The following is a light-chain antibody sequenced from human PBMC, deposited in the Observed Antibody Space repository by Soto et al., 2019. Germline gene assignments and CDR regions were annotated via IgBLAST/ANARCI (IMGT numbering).Light chain of an antibody. Sequence: PARTKPASASSADGQAGRITKKRSSSDVGGYNYVSWYQQHPGKAPKLVIYEVRKRPSGVPDRFSGSKSGNTASLTVSGLQAEDEADYYCSSYTGTNNFGVFGPGTKVTVL. CDR1: SSDVGGYNY. CDR3: SSYTGTNNFGV. CDR2: EVR. V-gene: IGLV2-8*02. J-gene: IGLJ1*01.